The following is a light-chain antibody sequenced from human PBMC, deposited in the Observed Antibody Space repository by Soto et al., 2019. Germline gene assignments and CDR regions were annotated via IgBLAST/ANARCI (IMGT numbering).Light chain of an antibody. J-gene: IGLJ2*01. V-gene: IGLV1-36*01. CDR1: SSNIGNNA. CDR2: YDD. Sequence: QSVLTQPPSVSDAPRQRVTISCSGSSSNIGNNAVNWYQQLPGKAPKLLIYYDDLLPSGVSDRFSGSKSGTSASLAISGLQPEDEADYYCAGWDDSLNGPVFGGGTKLTVL. CDR3: AGWDDSLNGPV.